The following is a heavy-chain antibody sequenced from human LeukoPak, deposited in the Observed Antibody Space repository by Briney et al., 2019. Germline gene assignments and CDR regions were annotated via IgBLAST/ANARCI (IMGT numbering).Heavy chain of an antibody. V-gene: IGHV3-64*01. D-gene: IGHD2-2*01. J-gene: IGHJ4*02. CDR3: ARGDCSSTSRYYFDY. CDR2: ISSNGGST. Sequence: GGSLRLSCAASGFTFSSYAMHWVRQAPGKGLEYVSAISSNGGSTYYANSVKGRFTISRDNSKNTLYLQMGSLRAEDMAVYYCARGDCSSTSRYYFDYWGQGTLVTVSS. CDR1: GFTFSSYA.